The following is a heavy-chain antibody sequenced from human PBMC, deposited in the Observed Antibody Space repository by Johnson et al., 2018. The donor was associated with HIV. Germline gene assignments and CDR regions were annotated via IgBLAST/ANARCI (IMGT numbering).Heavy chain of an antibody. V-gene: IGHV3-30-3*01. J-gene: IGHJ3*01. Sequence: QVQLVESGGGVVHPGGSLRLYCAASGFTFSTFAIHWVRQAPGKGLDCVAVISYDGINKYYADSVKGRFTISRDNSENTAYLQMNGLTVEDTAMYYCGRDYDYDNSDQSGIDVFDVWGQGTMVTVYS. CDR2: ISYDGINK. CDR1: GFTFSTFA. D-gene: IGHD3-22*01. CDR3: GRDYDYDNSDQSGIDVFDV.